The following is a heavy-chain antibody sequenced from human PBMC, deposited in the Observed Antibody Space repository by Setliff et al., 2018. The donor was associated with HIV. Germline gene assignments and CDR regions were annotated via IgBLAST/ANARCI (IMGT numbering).Heavy chain of an antibody. CDR2: INSNSGGT. J-gene: IGHJ4*02. CDR3: ASTENYYDTSAYYYQRY. D-gene: IGHD3-22*01. CDR1: GYTFTGYC. Sequence: ASVKVSCKASGYTFTGYCMHWVRQAPGQGLEWMGWINSNSGGTNYAQRFQGRVTMTRGRSISTAYMELSRLRYDDTAVYYCASTENYYDTSAYYYQRYWGQGTLVTVSS. V-gene: IGHV1-2*02.